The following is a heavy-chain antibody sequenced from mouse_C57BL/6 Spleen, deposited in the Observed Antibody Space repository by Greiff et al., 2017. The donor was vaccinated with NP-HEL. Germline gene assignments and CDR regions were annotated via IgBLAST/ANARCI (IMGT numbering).Heavy chain of an antibody. CDR2: IYPGDGDT. CDR1: GYAFSSSW. J-gene: IGHJ2*01. V-gene: IGHV1-82*01. CDR3: ARRGYDGYVDY. Sequence: QVQLQQSGPELVKPGASVKISCKASGYAFSSSWVNWVKQRPGKGLEWIGRIYPGDGDTNYNGKFKGKATLTADKSSSTAYMQLSSLTSEDSAVYFCARRGYDGYVDYWGQGTTLTVSS. D-gene: IGHD2-3*01.